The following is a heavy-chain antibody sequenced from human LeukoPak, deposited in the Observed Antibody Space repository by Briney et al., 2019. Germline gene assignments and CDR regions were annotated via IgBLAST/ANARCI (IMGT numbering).Heavy chain of an antibody. V-gene: IGHV3-23*01. CDR3: AKRVAYSSSSVYMDV. Sequence: PGGSLRLSCAASGFTFNNYAMSWVRQAPEKGLEWVSAITDSGGGTYYADSVKGRFTISRDNSKNTLYVQMNSLRAEDTAVYYCAKRVAYSSSSVYMDVWGKGTTVTVSS. D-gene: IGHD6-6*01. J-gene: IGHJ6*03. CDR1: GFTFNNYA. CDR2: ITDSGGGT.